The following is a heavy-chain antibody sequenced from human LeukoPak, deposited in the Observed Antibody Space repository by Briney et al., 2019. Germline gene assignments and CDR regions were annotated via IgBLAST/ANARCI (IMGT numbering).Heavy chain of an antibody. CDR3: ARFIHRSGWYEYFQH. Sequence: GGSLRLSCAASGFTFGNYRTTRTAQAQGKGLESVANKKEDGSEKYHMDSVTGRFTISRDNANNSLHLQMNTLRAGDTAVYYCARFIHRSGWYEYFQHWGQGTLVTVSS. CDR2: KKEDGSEK. CDR1: GFTFGNYR. D-gene: IGHD6-19*01. V-gene: IGHV3-7*01. J-gene: IGHJ1*01.